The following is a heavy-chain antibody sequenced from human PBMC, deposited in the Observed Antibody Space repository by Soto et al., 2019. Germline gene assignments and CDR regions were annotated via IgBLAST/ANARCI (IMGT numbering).Heavy chain of an antibody. CDR2: ISYDGSNK. J-gene: IGHJ5*02. Sequence: QVQLVESGGGVVQPGRSLRLSCAASGFTFSSYDMHWVRQAPGKGLEWVAVISYDGSNKYYADSVKGRFTISRDNSKNTLYLQMNSLRAEDTAVYYCAKDQGYSSSSSGWFDPWGQGTLVTVSS. CDR3: AKDQGYSSSSSGWFDP. V-gene: IGHV3-30*18. D-gene: IGHD6-6*01. CDR1: GFTFSSYD.